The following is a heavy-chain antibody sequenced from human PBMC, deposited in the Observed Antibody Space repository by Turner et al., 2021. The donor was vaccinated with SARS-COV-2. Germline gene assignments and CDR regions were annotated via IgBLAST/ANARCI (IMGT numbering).Heavy chain of an antibody. CDR1: GSTLSSSG. D-gene: IGHD2-21*01. CDR3: SKGVVSFDY. J-gene: IGHJ4*02. Sequence: EVQLLESGGGWVQPGGSRRLACSASGSTLSSSGMSWVCLTPGKGLERESGIAASSSTTYYADSLKGRFTISRDNSGSTLYLQMNSLRVEDTAIYYCSKGVVSFDYWGQGVLVTVSS. V-gene: IGHV3-23*01. CDR2: IAASSSTT.